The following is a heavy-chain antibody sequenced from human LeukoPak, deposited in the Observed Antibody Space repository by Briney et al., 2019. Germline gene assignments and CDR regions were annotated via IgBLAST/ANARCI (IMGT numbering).Heavy chain of an antibody. D-gene: IGHD6-13*01. CDR1: GFTFSSYW. CDR2: IKQDGSEK. V-gene: IGHV3-7*03. Sequence: PGGTLRLSCAASGFTFSSYWMSWVRQAPGKGLEWVANIKQDGSEKYYVDSVKGRFTISRDNAKNSLYLQMNSLRAEDTAVYYCARRYSSSWSLYWYFDLWGRGTLVTVSS. CDR3: ARRYSSSWSLYWYFDL. J-gene: IGHJ2*01.